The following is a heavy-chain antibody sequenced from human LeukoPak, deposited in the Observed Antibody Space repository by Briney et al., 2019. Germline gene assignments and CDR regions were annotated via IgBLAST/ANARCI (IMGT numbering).Heavy chain of an antibody. CDR3: ATAPNDYSNHYFDY. D-gene: IGHD4-11*01. J-gene: IGHJ4*02. Sequence: SVKVSCKASGGTFSSYAISWVRQAPGQGLEWMGGIIPIFGTTNYAQKFQGRVTITTDGSTSTAYMELSSLRSEDTAVYYCATAPNDYSNHYFDYWGQGTLVTVSS. CDR2: IIPIFGTT. V-gene: IGHV1-69*05. CDR1: GGTFSSYA.